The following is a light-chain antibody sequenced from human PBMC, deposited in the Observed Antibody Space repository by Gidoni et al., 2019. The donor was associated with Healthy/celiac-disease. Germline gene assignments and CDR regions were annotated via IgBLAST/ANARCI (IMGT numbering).Light chain of an antibody. CDR1: HGISSY. V-gene: IGKV1-8*01. J-gene: IGKJ4*01. CDR2: AAS. Sequence: ASTGGDRVTITCRASHGISSYLAWYQQKPGKAPKLLIYAASTLQSGVPSRFSGSGSGTDFTLTISCLQSEDFATYYCQQYYSYPLTFGGGTKVEIK. CDR3: QQYYSYPLT.